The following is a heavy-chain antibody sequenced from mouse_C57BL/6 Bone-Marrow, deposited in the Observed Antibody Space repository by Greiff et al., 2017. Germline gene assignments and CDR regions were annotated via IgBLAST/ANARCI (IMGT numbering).Heavy chain of an antibody. V-gene: IGHV1-69*01. Sequence: QVQLQQPGAELVMPGASVKLSCKASGYTFTSYWMHWVKQRPGQGLEWIGEIDPSDSYTNYNQKFKGKSTLTVDKSSSTAYMQLSSLTSEYSAVYYCARGGYDYDYYYFDYWGQGTTLTVSS. CDR1: GYTFTSYW. CDR3: ARGGYDYDYYYFDY. J-gene: IGHJ2*01. CDR2: IDPSDSYT. D-gene: IGHD2-4*01.